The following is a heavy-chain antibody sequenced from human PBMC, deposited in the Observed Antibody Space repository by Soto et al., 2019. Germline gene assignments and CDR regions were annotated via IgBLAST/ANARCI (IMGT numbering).Heavy chain of an antibody. CDR1: GFTFSSYD. V-gene: IGHV3-13*01. CDR3: AREGWQLVKGIYYNYGMDV. J-gene: IGHJ6*02. Sequence: EVQLVESGGXXVQPGGSLRLSCAASGFTFSSYDMHWVRQATGKGLEWVSXIGTAGDTYYPGSVKGRFTITRENAKNSLYLQMNSLRAGDTAVYYCAREGWQLVKGIYYNYGMDVWGQGTTVTVSS. D-gene: IGHD6-6*01. CDR2: IGTAGDT.